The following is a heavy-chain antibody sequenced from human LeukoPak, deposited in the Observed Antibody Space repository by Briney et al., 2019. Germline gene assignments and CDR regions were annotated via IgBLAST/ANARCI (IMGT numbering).Heavy chain of an antibody. CDR3: ASRYTL. D-gene: IGHD1-14*01. J-gene: IGHJ4*02. Sequence: GGSLRLSCAASGFTFSSYSMNWVRQAPGKGLECISYISSSSTTIYYADSVKGRFTISRDNAKNSLYLQMNSLRAEDTAVYYCASRYTLWGQGTLVTVSS. CDR1: GFTFSSYS. CDR2: ISSSSTTI. V-gene: IGHV3-48*04.